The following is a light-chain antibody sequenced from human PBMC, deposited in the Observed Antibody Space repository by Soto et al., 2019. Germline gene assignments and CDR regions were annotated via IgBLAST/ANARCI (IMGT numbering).Light chain of an antibody. J-gene: IGKJ2*01. V-gene: IGKV3-11*01. CDR1: QSVSSS. CDR2: DAS. CDR3: QQRSNWPRT. Sequence: EIVLTQSPATLSLSPGERATLSCRASQSVSSSLGWYQQIPGQAPRLLIYDASNRATGIQARFSGSGSGTDCTLTISSLEPEDLAVYYCQQRSNWPRTFGQGTKLEI.